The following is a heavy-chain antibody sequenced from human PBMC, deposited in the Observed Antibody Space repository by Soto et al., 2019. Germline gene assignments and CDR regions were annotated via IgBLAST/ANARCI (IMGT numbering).Heavy chain of an antibody. D-gene: IGHD3-16*01. CDR2: ISPYTGNT. CDR1: GYIFVNYA. V-gene: IGHV1-18*01. J-gene: IGHJ6*02. CDR3: VMVDNYVTPTPQDV. Sequence: QVQLVQSGDEVKKPGASVKVSCKASGYIFVNYAIAWVRQAPRQGLEWMGWISPYTGNTHSASKVQGRLTMTTDTSPSTAYMDLGSLTSADTAVYYCVMVDNYVTPTPQDVCGQRTTVTVSS.